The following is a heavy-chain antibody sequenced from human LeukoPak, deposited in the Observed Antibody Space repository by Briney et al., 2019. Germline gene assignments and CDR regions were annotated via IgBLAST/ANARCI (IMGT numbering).Heavy chain of an antibody. CDR1: GGSIRSSSYY. CDR2: IYYSGST. CDR3: ARDLVQMAQPAWFDP. V-gene: IGHV4-39*07. Sequence: SETLSLTCTVSGGSIRSSSYYWGWIRQPPGKGLEWIGSIYYSGSTYYNPSLKSRVTISIDTSKNQFSLKLNSVTAADTAVYYCARDLVQMAQPAWFDPWGQGTLVTVSS. J-gene: IGHJ5*02. D-gene: IGHD5-24*01.